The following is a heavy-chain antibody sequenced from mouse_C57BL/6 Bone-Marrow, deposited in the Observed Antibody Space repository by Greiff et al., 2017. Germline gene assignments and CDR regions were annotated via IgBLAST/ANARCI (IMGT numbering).Heavy chain of an antibody. V-gene: IGHV1-26*01. Sequence: EVQLQQSGPELVKPGASVKISCKASGYTFTDYYMNWVKQSHGKSLEWIGDINPNHGGTSNKQKFKGKGTLTVDKYSSTAYMALRSLTSEDSAVYYCAREDFLISTVVASLDYWGKGTTLTVSS. CDR3: AREDFLISTVVASLDY. J-gene: IGHJ2*01. CDR2: INPNHGGT. CDR1: GYTFTDYY. D-gene: IGHD1-1*01.